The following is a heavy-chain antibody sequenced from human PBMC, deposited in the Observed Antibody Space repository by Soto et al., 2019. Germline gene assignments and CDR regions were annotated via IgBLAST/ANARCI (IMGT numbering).Heavy chain of an antibody. Sequence: PSESLSLTCAVYAGSFCIYYWNWICQSPGKGMEWIGKIKHSGSSNYNPSLRSRVSISVDMSKNQFSLRLTSVTAADTAVYYCARGGSSDWQVALDIWGQGTMVTVSS. D-gene: IGHD6-19*01. V-gene: IGHV4-34*01. J-gene: IGHJ3*02. CDR3: ARGGSSDWQVALDI. CDR2: IKHSGSS. CDR1: AGSFCIYY.